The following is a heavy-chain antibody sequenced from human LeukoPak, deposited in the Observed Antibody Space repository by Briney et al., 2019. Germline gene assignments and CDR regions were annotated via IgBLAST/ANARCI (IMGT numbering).Heavy chain of an antibody. D-gene: IGHD6-13*01. V-gene: IGHV3-7*01. CDR1: GFTFSSYW. CDR2: IKQDGSEK. Sequence: GGSLRLSCAASGFTFSSYWMSWVRQAPGKGLEWVANIKQDGSEKYYVDSVKGRFTISRDNAKNSLYLQMNSLRAEDTAVYYCATYSSSWYLWSYFDYWGQGTQVTVSS. CDR3: ATYSSSWYLWSYFDY. J-gene: IGHJ4*02.